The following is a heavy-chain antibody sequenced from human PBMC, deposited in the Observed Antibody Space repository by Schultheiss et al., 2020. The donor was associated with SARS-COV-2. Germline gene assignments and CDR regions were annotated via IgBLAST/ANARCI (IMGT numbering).Heavy chain of an antibody. CDR1: GFTFSSYE. V-gene: IGHV3-48*03. Sequence: GGSLRLSCAASGFTFSSYEMNWVRQAPGKGLEWVSYISSSGSTIYYADSVKGRFTISRDNAKNSLYLQMNSLRAEDTAVYYCAKAGGREQWLVWSFDYWGQGTLVTVSS. CDR3: AKAGGREQWLVWSFDY. CDR2: ISSSGSTI. J-gene: IGHJ4*02. D-gene: IGHD6-19*01.